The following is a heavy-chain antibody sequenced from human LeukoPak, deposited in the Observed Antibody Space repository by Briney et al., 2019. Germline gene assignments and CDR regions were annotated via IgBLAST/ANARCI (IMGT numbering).Heavy chain of an antibody. D-gene: IGHD6-19*01. CDR3: AREKSSGWSRNGRHAFDI. CDR2: INPSGGST. CDR1: GYTSTSYY. J-gene: IGHJ3*02. Sequence: ASVKVSCKASGYTSTSYYMHWVRQAPGQGLEWMGIINPSGGSTSYAQKFQGRVTMTRDMSTSTVYMELSSLRSEDTAVYYCAREKSSGWSRNGRHAFDIWGQGTMVTVSS. V-gene: IGHV1-46*01.